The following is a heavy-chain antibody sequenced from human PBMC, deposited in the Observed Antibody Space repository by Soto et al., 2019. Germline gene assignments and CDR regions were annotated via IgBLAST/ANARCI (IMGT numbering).Heavy chain of an antibody. D-gene: IGHD4-17*01. CDR3: ARGPSTVATWLDY. CDR1: GFTFSNYA. Sequence: EVQLVESGEGLVQPGGSLRLSCAASGFTFSNYAMHWVRQAPGKGLEYVSAISGNGFSTYYGDSVRGRFIISRDNSKNTLYLQMGSLGAEDMAVYYCARGPSTVATWLDYWGQGTLVTVSS. CDR2: ISGNGFST. J-gene: IGHJ4*02. V-gene: IGHV3-64*02.